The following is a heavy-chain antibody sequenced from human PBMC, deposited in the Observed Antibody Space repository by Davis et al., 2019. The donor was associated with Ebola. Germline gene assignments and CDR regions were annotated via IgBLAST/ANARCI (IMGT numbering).Heavy chain of an antibody. CDR2: INPNSGGT. D-gene: IGHD1-26*01. V-gene: IGHV1-2*02. CDR1: GYTFTGYY. Sequence: ASVKVSCKASGYTFTGYYMHWVRQAPGQGLEWMGWINPNSGGTNYAQKFQGRVTMTRDTSIITSYMELSRLRSDDTAVYYCARAYSGTYYAPGYWGQGTLVTVSS. CDR3: ARAYSGTYYAPGY. J-gene: IGHJ4*02.